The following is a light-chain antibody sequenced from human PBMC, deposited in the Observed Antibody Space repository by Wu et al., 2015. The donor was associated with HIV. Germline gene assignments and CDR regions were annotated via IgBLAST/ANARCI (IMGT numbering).Light chain of an antibody. Sequence: EIVLTQSPETLSLSPGERATLSCRAGQSVSTYLAWYQQKRGQAPRLLIHDASNRATGIPARFSGSGSGTDFSLTISRLDPEDFAVYYCQHYGNSPYTFGQGTKLEIK. V-gene: IGKV3-11*01. J-gene: IGKJ2*01. CDR3: QHYGNSPYT. CDR1: QSVSTY. CDR2: DAS.